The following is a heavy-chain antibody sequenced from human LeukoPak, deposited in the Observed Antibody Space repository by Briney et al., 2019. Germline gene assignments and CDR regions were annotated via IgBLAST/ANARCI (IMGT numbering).Heavy chain of an antibody. J-gene: IGHJ4*02. CDR2: INPSGGST. Sequence: GASVKDSCMASGYTFTSYYMHWVRQAPGQGLEWMGIINPSGGSTSYAQKFQGRVTMTRDTSTSTVYMELSSLRSEDTAVYYCARDGPRIAAHGEDFDYWAQGTLLTVSS. CDR1: GYTFTSYY. D-gene: IGHD6-6*01. CDR3: ARDGPRIAAHGEDFDY. V-gene: IGHV1-46*01.